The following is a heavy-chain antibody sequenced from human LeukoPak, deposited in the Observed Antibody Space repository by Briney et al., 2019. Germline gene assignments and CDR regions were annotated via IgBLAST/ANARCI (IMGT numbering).Heavy chain of an antibody. Sequence: SETLSLTCTVSGGSISSYYWSWVRQPPGKGLEWIGYMYNSGSTNYNPSLKSRVTISIDTSKNQFSLKLSSVTAADTAVYYCARVPHFGDYGWFDPWGQGTLVTVSS. CDR2: MYNSGST. CDR1: GGSISSYY. D-gene: IGHD4-17*01. V-gene: IGHV4-59*01. CDR3: ARVPHFGDYGWFDP. J-gene: IGHJ5*02.